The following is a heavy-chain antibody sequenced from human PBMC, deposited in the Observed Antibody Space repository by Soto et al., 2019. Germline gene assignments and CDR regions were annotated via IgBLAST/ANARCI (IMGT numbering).Heavy chain of an antibody. J-gene: IGHJ4*02. D-gene: IGHD5-18*01. CDR3: ARGPHTLIQLWLPLDY. Sequence: GGSLRLSCAASGFTFGSYAMHWVRQAPGKGLEWVAVISYDGSNKYYADSVKGRFTISRDNSKNTLYLQMNSLRAEDTAVYYCARGPHTLIQLWLPLDYWGQGTLVTVSS. CDR1: GFTFGSYA. V-gene: IGHV3-30-3*01. CDR2: ISYDGSNK.